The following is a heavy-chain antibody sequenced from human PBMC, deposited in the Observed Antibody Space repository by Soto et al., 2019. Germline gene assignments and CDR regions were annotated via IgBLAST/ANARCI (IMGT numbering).Heavy chain of an antibody. CDR1: GFTFSDYY. J-gene: IGHJ4*02. CDR3: ARDRHPGIAAAGPPDY. D-gene: IGHD6-13*01. CDR2: ISSSGSTI. Sequence: QVQLVESGGGLVKPGGSLRLSCAASGFTFSDYYMSWIRQAPGQGLEWVSYISSSGSTIYYADSVKGRFTISRDNAKNSLYLQMNSLRAEDTDVYYCARDRHPGIAAAGPPDYWGQGTLVTVSS. V-gene: IGHV3-11*01.